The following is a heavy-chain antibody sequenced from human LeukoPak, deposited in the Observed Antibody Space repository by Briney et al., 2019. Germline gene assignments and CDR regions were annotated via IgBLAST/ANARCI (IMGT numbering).Heavy chain of an antibody. J-gene: IGHJ4*02. CDR1: GGTFSSYT. D-gene: IGHD3-22*01. CDR3: AREGNLDDSSGYYYYFDY. CDR2: IIPILGIA. Sequence: GASVKVSCKASGGTFSSYTTSWVRQAPGQGLEWMGRIIPILGIANYAQKFQGRVTITADKSTSTAYMELSSLRSEDAAVYYCAREGNLDDSSGYYYYFDYWGQGTLVTVSS. V-gene: IGHV1-69*04.